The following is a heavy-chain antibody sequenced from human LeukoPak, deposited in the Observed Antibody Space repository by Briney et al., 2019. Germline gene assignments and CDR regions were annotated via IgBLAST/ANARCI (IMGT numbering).Heavy chain of an antibody. D-gene: IGHD2/OR15-2a*01. J-gene: IGHJ5*02. CDR1: GGSISSGDYY. Sequence: SQTLSLTCTVSGGSISSGDYYWSWIRQPPGKGLEWIGNIYYSGSTYYNPSLKSRVTISVGTSKNQFSLKLSSVTAADTAVYYCARERVVLRRWFDPWGQGTLVTVSS. CDR2: IYYSGST. V-gene: IGHV4-30-4*01. CDR3: ARERVVLRRWFDP.